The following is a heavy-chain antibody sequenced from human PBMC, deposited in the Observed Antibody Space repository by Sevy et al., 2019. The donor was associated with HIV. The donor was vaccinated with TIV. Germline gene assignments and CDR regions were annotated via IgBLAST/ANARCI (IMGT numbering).Heavy chain of an antibody. CDR2: IWKDGSNK. Sequence: GGSLRLSCAASGFTFSNYGMHWVRQAPGKGLEWVAVIWKDGSNKNYADSVKGRFTISRDNSKNTLYLQMNSLRVEDTAVYFCARGGDFNDRSAKRDFDYWGQGTLVTVSS. J-gene: IGHJ4*02. D-gene: IGHD3-22*01. CDR3: ARGGDFNDRSAKRDFDY. V-gene: IGHV3-33*01. CDR1: GFTFSNYG.